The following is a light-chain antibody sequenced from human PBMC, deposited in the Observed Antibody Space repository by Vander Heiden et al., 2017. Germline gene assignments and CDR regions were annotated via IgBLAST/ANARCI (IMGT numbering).Light chain of an antibody. CDR3: QAWANSTVV. Sequence: SYELTQSSSVSSSPGQTATITCSGDKLGDKYACWYQQRPGQSPVLVIYQDSKRPSGIPERFSGSNSGNTATLTISGTQAMDEADYYCQAWANSTVVFGGGTKLTVL. CDR2: QDS. V-gene: IGLV3-1*01. CDR1: KLGDKY. J-gene: IGLJ3*02.